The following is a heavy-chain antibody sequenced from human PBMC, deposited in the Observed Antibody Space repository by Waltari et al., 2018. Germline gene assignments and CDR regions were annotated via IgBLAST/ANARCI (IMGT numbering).Heavy chain of an antibody. D-gene: IGHD3-22*01. J-gene: IGHJ4*02. CDR3: AGDGSSGYYFDY. CDR2: IYHSGST. Sequence: QVQLQESGPGLVKPSQTLSLTCTVSGGSISSGGYYWSWIRQHPGKGLEWIGYIYHSGSTNSTPSLKNRVTISVDRSKNQFSLKLSSVTAADTAVYYCAGDGSSGYYFDYWGQGTLVTVSS. V-gene: IGHV4-31*09. CDR1: GGSISSGGYY.